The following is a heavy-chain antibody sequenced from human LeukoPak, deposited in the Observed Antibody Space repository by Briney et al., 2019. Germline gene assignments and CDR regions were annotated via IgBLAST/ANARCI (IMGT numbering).Heavy chain of an antibody. CDR1: GGSITNYY. D-gene: IGHD2-15*01. CDR3: ARDHCSGGSCYFPLDY. J-gene: IGHJ4*02. Sequence: PSETLSLTCTVSGGSITNYYWSWIRQPAGKGLEWIGRIHISGNTNYNPSLKSRVSMSVDTSKNQFSLKLSSVTAADTAVYYCARDHCSGGSCYFPLDYWGQGTLVTVSS. CDR2: IHISGNT. V-gene: IGHV4-4*07.